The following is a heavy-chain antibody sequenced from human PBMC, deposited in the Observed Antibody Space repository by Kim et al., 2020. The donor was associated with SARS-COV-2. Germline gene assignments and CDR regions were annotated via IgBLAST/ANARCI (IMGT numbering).Heavy chain of an antibody. Sequence: SVKVSCKASGGTFSSYAISWVRQAPGQGLEWMGGIIPIFGTANYAQKFQGRVTITADESTSTAYMELSSLRSEDTAVYYCARGGGNPRDNWFDPWGQGTLVTVSS. CDR3: ARGGGNPRDNWFDP. CDR1: GGTFSSYA. V-gene: IGHV1-69*13. J-gene: IGHJ5*02. CDR2: IIPIFGTA. D-gene: IGHD2-15*01.